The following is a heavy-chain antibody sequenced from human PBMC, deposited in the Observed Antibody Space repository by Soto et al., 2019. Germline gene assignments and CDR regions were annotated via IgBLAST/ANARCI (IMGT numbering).Heavy chain of an antibody. Sequence: GGSLRLSCAASGFTFSSYSMNWVRQAPGKGLEWVSSISSSSSYIYYADSVKGRFTISRDNAKNSLYLQMNILRAEDAAVYYCARDPPRERVRGRGDAFDIWGQGTMVTVSS. CDR1: GFTFSSYS. V-gene: IGHV3-21*01. CDR3: ARDPPRERVRGRGDAFDI. D-gene: IGHD3-10*01. J-gene: IGHJ3*02. CDR2: ISSSSSYI.